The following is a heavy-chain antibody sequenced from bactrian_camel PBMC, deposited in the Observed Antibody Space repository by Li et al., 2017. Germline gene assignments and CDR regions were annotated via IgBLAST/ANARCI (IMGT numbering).Heavy chain of an antibody. CDR3: AGDEEGYGCRFSRLNY. Sequence: VQLVESGGGLVQPGGSLRLSCAASGLTFSDYYTNWVRQAPGKELEWVSSINSNGINAWYKDTMKGRFTISRDNAKNTVYLQMNSLKPEDTGIYYCAGDEEGYGCRFSRLNYWGHGTQVTVS. CDR1: GLTFSDYY. V-gene: IGHV3S40*01. J-gene: IGHJ4*01. CDR2: INSNGINA. D-gene: IGHD5*01.